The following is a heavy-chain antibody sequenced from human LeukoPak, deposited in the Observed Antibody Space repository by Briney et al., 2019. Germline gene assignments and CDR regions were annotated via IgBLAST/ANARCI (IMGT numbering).Heavy chain of an antibody. CDR2: IYYSGST. CDR1: GGSISSSSYY. Sequence: PSETLSLTCTVSGGSISSSSYYWGWIRQPPGKGLEWIGSIYYSGSTYYNPSLKSRVTISVDTSKNQFSLRLSSVTAADTAVYSCARRSSGYYDAFDIWGLGTMVTVSS. J-gene: IGHJ3*02. D-gene: IGHD3-22*01. CDR3: ARRSSGYYDAFDI. V-gene: IGHV4-39*01.